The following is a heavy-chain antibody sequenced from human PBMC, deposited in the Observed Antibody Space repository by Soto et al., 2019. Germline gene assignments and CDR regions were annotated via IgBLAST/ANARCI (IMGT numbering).Heavy chain of an antibody. V-gene: IGHV4-59*08. CDR1: DGSIKNYY. D-gene: IGHD2-15*01. CDR3: ARQSLDCSGGSCYTYYFDY. CDR2: IYYTGST. Sequence: PSETLSLTSTVSDGSIKNYYWSWIRQPPGKGLEWIAYIYYTGSTNYNPSLKSRVTISVDTSKNQFSLKLSSVTAADTAVYYCARQSLDCSGGSCYTYYFDYWGQGTLVTSPQ. J-gene: IGHJ4*02.